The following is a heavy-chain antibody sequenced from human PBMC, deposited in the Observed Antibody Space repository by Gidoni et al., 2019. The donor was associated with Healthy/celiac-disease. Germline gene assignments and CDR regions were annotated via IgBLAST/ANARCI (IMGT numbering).Heavy chain of an antibody. V-gene: IGHV1-69*01. CDR3: ARDLRRYYDSSGYYPNWFDP. CDR2: IIPILGTA. J-gene: IGHJ5*02. D-gene: IGHD3-22*01. CDR1: GGTFSSYA. Sequence: QVQLVQSGAEVKKPGSSVKVSCKASGGTFSSYAISWVRQAPGPGLEWLGGIIPILGTANYAQKFQGRVTITADESTSTAYMELSSLRSEDTAVYYCARDLRRYYDSSGYYPNWFDPWGQGTLVTVSS.